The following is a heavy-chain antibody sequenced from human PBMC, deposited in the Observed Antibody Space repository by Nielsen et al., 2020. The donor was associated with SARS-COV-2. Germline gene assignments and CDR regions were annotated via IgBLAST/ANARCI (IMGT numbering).Heavy chain of an antibody. CDR2: IWYDGSEI. Sequence: GESLKISCAASGFTFGSYGMHWVRQAPGKGLEWLAVIWYDGSEIYYADSVNGRFTISRDTSKNTLYLQMNSLRVEDTAVYYCTRAPYSSGDFDFWSQGTLVTVSS. D-gene: IGHD6-25*01. V-gene: IGHV3-33*01. CDR1: GFTFGSYG. J-gene: IGHJ4*02. CDR3: TRAPYSSGDFDF.